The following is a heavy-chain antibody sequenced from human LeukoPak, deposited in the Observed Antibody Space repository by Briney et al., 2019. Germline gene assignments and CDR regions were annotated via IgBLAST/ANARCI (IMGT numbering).Heavy chain of an antibody. CDR2: IKQDGSEK. D-gene: IGHD1-26*01. CDR1: GFTFSSYW. V-gene: IGHV3-7*04. CDR3: ARDQWELLQSNWFDP. Sequence: LAGGSLRLSCAASGFTFSSYWMSWVRQAPGKGLEWVANIKQDGSEKYYVDSVKGRFTISRDNAKNSLYLQMNSLRAEDTAVYYCARDQWELLQSNWFDPWGQGTLVTVSS. J-gene: IGHJ5*02.